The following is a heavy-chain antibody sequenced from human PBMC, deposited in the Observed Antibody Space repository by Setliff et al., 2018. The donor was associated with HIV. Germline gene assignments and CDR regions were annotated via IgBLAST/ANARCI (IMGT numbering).Heavy chain of an antibody. D-gene: IGHD5-18*01. CDR2: ISYSGST. J-gene: IGHJ4*02. V-gene: IGHV4-39*01. CDR3: ARDTEMVKEGTDY. Sequence: KTSETLSLTCTVSGGSVIISHCYWAWIRQPPGKGLEWIGSISYSGSTYYNPSLKSRITISVDTSKNQFSLKLTSVTAADTAVYYCARDTEMVKEGTDYWGQGTLVTVSS. CDR1: GGSVIISHCY.